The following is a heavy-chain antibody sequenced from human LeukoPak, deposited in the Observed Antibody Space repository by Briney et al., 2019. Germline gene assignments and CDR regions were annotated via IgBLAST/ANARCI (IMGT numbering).Heavy chain of an antibody. CDR1: GFTFSSYA. J-gene: IGHJ4*02. CDR2: ISYDGSNK. CDR3: ARSPYGFSRFDY. Sequence: GGSLRLSCAASGFTFSSYAMHWVRQAPGKGLEWVAVISYDGSNKYYADSVKGRFTISRDNSKNTLYLQMNSLRAEDTAVYYCARSPYGFSRFDYWGQGTLVTVSS. D-gene: IGHD3-3*01. V-gene: IGHV3-30*04.